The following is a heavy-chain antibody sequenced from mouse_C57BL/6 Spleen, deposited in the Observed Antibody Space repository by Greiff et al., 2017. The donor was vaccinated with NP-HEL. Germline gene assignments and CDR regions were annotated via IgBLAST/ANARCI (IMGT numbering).Heavy chain of an antibody. J-gene: IGHJ4*01. CDR1: GYAFSSSW. Sequence: QVQLQQSGPELVKPGASVKISCKASGYAFSSSWMNWVKQRPGKGLEWIGRIYPGDGDTNYNGKFKGKATLTADKSSSTAYMQLSSLTSEDSAVYFCAIITTVVVTTGNAMDYWGQGTSVTVSS. D-gene: IGHD1-1*01. CDR3: AIITTVVVTTGNAMDY. CDR2: IYPGDGDT. V-gene: IGHV1-82*01.